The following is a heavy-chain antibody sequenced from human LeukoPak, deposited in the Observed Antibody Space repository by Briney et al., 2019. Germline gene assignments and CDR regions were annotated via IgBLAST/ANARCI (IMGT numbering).Heavy chain of an antibody. CDR3: ARDYYDSSGYRAAWYFDL. Sequence: SETLSLTCIVSGGSISSYYWSWIRQPPGKGLEWIGRIYTSGSTHYNPSLKSRVTMSVDTSKNQFSLKLNSVTAADTAIYYCARDYYDSSGYRAAWYFDLWGRGALVTVSS. D-gene: IGHD3-22*01. V-gene: IGHV4-4*07. CDR2: IYTSGST. CDR1: GGSISSYY. J-gene: IGHJ2*01.